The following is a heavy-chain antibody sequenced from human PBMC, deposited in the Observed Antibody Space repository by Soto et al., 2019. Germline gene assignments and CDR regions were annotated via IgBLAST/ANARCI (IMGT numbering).Heavy chain of an antibody. J-gene: IGHJ5*02. CDR1: GDSVSSNSAA. V-gene: IGHV6-1*01. D-gene: IGHD3-10*01. CDR3: ARTTMVRGVIITYWIDP. Sequence: QTLSLTCAISGDSVSSNSAAWNWIRQSPSRGLEWLGRTYYRSKWYNDYAVSVKSRITINPDTSKNQFSLQLNSVTPEDTAVYYCARTTMVRGVIITYWIDPWGQGPLVTVSS. CDR2: TYYRSKWYN.